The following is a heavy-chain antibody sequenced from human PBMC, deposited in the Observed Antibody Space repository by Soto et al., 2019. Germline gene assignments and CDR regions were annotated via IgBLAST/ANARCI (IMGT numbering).Heavy chain of an antibody. J-gene: IGHJ4*01. CDR3: SRAGILTTPYYFDY. D-gene: IGHD4-4*01. CDR2: ISSSSAYT. Sequence: GGSLRLSCAASGFNFSDYYMSWIRQAPGKGLEWVSYISSSSAYTKYADYVKGRFTISRDDSKNSLFLQMNSLKTEDTAVYYCSRAGILTTPYYFDYWGQGTLVTVSS. V-gene: IGHV3-11*05. CDR1: GFNFSDYY.